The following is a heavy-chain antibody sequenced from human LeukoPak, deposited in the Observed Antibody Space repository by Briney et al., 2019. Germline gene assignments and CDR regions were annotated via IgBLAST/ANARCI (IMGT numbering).Heavy chain of an antibody. Sequence: GESLKISCKTSGFTFTAYWIVWVRQVPGKGLECVGGIAPGDPATRYSPSFQGQVTMSADKSLTTAYLQWDSLKASDTAIYYCALRNGYGLARPYADWLDPWGQGTLVTVSS. CDR1: GFTFTAYW. CDR3: ALRNGYGLARPYADWLDP. D-gene: IGHD3-10*01. V-gene: IGHV5-51*01. J-gene: IGHJ5*02. CDR2: IAPGDPAT.